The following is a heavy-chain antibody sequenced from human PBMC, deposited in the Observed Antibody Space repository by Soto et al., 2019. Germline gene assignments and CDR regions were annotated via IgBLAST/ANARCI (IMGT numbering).Heavy chain of an antibody. CDR1: GGTFSSYA. CDR3: ARGGGGDDFWSGYYFDY. D-gene: IGHD3-3*01. CDR2: IIPIFGTA. J-gene: IGHJ4*02. Sequence: QVQLVQSGAEVKKPGSSVKVSCKASGGTFSSYAISWVRQAPGQGLEWMGGIIPIFGTANYAQKFQGRVTITADESTRTAYMELSSLRSEDTAVYYCARGGGGDDFWSGYYFDYWGQGTLVTVSS. V-gene: IGHV1-69*01.